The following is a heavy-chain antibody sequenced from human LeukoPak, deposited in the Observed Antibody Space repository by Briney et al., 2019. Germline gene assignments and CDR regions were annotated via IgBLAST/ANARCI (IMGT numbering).Heavy chain of an antibody. Sequence: GSLNLSFAAPGFHLSTYWMNWVRPAPGKGPEWGAKLKPDGSEKYYVDSVKGRFTISRDNAKKSLYLQMNSLRAEDTAMYYCTRERPYNYGSGALLYYFDSWGQGTLVTVSS. CDR3: TRERPYNYGSGALLYYFDS. D-gene: IGHD3-10*01. V-gene: IGHV3-7*01. CDR2: LKPDGSEK. J-gene: IGHJ4*02. CDR1: GFHLSTYW.